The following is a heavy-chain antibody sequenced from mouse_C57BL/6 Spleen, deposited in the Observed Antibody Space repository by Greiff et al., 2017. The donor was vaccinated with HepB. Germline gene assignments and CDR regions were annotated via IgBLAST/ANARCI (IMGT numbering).Heavy chain of an antibody. Sequence: EVKLMESGPELVKPGASVKISCKASGYSFTGYYMNWVKQSPEKSLEWIGGINPSTGGTTYNQKFKAKATLTVDKSSSTAYMQLKSLTSEDSAVYYCAREGLRRDWYFDVWGTGTTVTVSS. CDR2: INPSTGGT. CDR1: GYSFTGYY. CDR3: AREGLRRDWYFDV. V-gene: IGHV1-42*01. D-gene: IGHD2-4*01. J-gene: IGHJ1*03.